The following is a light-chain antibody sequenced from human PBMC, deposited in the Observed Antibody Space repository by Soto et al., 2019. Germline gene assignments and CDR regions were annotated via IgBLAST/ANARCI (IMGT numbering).Light chain of an antibody. CDR3: QHRSNWPLT. CDR1: QSVSSSY. V-gene: IGKV3D-20*02. CDR2: GAS. J-gene: IGKJ4*01. Sequence: EIVLTQSPGTLSLSPGERVTLSCRASQSVSSSYLAWYQQKPGQAPRLLIYGASSRATGIPDRFSGSGSGTDFTLTISSLEPEDFAVYYCQHRSNWPLTFGGGTKVDIK.